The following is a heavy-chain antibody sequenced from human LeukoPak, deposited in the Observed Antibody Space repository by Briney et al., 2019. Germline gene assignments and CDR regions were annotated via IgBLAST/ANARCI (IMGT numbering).Heavy chain of an antibody. CDR3: AKGASLFTVVTYFDY. D-gene: IGHD2-21*02. CDR2: ISYDGGNK. V-gene: IGHV3-30*18. Sequence: PGRSLRLSCAASGFTFSSYGMHWVRQAPGKGLEWVAVISYDGGNKYFADSVKGRFTISRDNSKNTLYLQMSSLRAEDTAVYYCAKGASLFTVVTYFDYWGQGTLVTVSS. CDR1: GFTFSSYG. J-gene: IGHJ4*02.